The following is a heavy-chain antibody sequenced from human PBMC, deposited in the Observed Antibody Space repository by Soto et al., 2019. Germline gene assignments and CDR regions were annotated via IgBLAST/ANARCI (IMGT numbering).Heavy chain of an antibody. J-gene: IGHJ5*02. CDR1: GFTFSSYG. V-gene: IGHV3-30*18. CDR3: AKRGYGRYNWFDH. CDR2: ISYDGSNK. Sequence: XGSLRLSCSASGFTFSSYGMHWVRQAPGKGLEWVAVISYDGSNKYYADSVKGRFTISRDNSKNTLYLQMNSLRAEDTAVYYCAKRGYGRYNWFDHWGQGTLVTVSS. D-gene: IGHD5-18*01.